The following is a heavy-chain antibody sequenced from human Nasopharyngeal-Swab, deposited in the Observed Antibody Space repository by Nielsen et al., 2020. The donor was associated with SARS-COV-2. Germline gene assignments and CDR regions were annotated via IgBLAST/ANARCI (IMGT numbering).Heavy chain of an antibody. D-gene: IGHD6-13*01. Sequence: SETLSLTCTVSGDSITSSHYYWAWIRQSPGVGLEWIGSLSYGGKTYYNPSLKSRVTISVDTSNSQFSLRLGPVTAADTAVYFCAALAAGGSRCFDNWGLGTLVTVSS. CDR1: GDSITSSHYY. V-gene: IGHV4-39*01. CDR2: LSYGGKT. J-gene: IGHJ4*02. CDR3: AALAAGGSRCFDN.